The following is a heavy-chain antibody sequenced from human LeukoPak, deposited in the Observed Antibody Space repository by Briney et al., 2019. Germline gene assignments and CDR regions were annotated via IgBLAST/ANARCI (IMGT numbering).Heavy chain of an antibody. D-gene: IGHD3-10*01. CDR2: ISYDGSNK. CDR3: AKGAGSGSYYGLFDY. Sequence: GGSLRLSCAASGFTFSSYAMHWVRQAPGKGLEWVAVISYDGSNKYYADSVKGRFTISRDNSKNTLYLQMNSLRAEDTAVYYCAKGAGSGSYYGLFDYWGQGTLVTVSS. V-gene: IGHV3-30-3*01. J-gene: IGHJ4*02. CDR1: GFTFSSYA.